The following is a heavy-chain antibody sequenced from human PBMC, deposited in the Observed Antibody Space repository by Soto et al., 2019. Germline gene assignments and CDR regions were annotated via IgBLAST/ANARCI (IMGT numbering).Heavy chain of an antibody. CDR1: GYTFTTFG. V-gene: IGHV1-18*04. J-gene: IGHJ4*02. Sequence: QVQLVQSGGEVKKPGASVKVSCKASGYTFTTFGITWVRQAPGQGLEWLGWISTSTGNTNYAQKLQGRVTLTTDTSTRTDYMELRSLTSDDTAVYYCARSPRVIVAAKGTLYFWGQGTLVTVSS. D-gene: IGHD2-21*02. CDR2: ISTSTGNT. CDR3: ARSPRVIVAAKGTLYF.